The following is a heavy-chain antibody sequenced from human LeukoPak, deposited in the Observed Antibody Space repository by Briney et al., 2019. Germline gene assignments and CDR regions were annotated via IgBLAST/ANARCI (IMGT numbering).Heavy chain of an antibody. CDR1: DASVSNYY. CDR3: ARHHDGGPKLRLDF. CDR2: FHYSGST. V-gene: IGHV4-59*08. J-gene: IGHJ4*02. Sequence: SETLSLTCRVSDASVSNYYLSWIGQSPGKGLEWIGFFHYSGSTNYNPSLNSRVTTSIDTSMTQLSLTLVSVTAADTAVYFCARHHDGGPKLRLDFWGLGVLVTVSS. D-gene: IGHD2-15*01.